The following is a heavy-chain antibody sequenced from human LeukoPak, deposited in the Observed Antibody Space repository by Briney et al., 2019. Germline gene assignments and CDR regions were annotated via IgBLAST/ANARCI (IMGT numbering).Heavy chain of an antibody. Sequence: GGSLRLSCAASGFNFRDHWMDWVRQAPGKGLEWVGHIKTDGSETYYLDSLKGRISISRGNTNNALYLQMNSLRVEDTAIYYCVKNDGWFHLAQWGQGTLVTVSS. CDR3: VKNDGWFHLAQ. V-gene: IGHV3-7*03. D-gene: IGHD6-19*01. CDR2: IKTDGSET. CDR1: GFNFRDHW. J-gene: IGHJ4*02.